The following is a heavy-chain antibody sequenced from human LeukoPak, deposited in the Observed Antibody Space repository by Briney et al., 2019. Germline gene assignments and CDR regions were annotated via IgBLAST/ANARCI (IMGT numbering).Heavy chain of an antibody. CDR3: ARGAYYDFWSGYGFDY. Sequence: SQTLSLTCTVSGGPISSGGYYWSWIRQHPGRGLEWIGYIYYSGSTYYNPSLKSRVTISVDTSKNQFSLKLSSVTAADTAVYYCARGAYYDFWSGYGFDYWGQGTLVTVSS. CDR1: GGPISSGGYY. V-gene: IGHV4-31*03. J-gene: IGHJ4*02. D-gene: IGHD3-3*01. CDR2: IYYSGST.